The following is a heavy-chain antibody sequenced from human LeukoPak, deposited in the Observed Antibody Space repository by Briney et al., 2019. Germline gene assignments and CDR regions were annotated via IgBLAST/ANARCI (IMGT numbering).Heavy chain of an antibody. CDR3: ARGQGSHGQQLGDY. CDR2: INPNSGNT. J-gene: IGHJ4*02. D-gene: IGHD6-13*01. Sequence: ASVKFSCKASGYTFTSYDINWVRQATGQGLGWMGWINPNSGNTRYVQKFQGRVTMTRNTSISTAYMELSGLRSEDAAVYYCARGQGSHGQQLGDYWGQGTLVTVSS. CDR1: GYTFTSYD. V-gene: IGHV1-8*01.